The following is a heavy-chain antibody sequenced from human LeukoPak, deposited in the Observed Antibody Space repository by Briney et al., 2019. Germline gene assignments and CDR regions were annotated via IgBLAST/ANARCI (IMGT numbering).Heavy chain of an antibody. CDR1: GGSFIGYY. V-gene: IGHV4-34*01. CDR3: ARAVGTDGYNLWVY. CDR2: IYYTWST. J-gene: IGHJ4*02. D-gene: IGHD5-24*01. Sequence: KASETLSLTFAVYGGSFIGYYWSWIRQPPGKGLEWIGTIYYTWSTYYNPSLKSRVTISVDTSNNQFSLKLTSVTAADTAVYYCARAVGTDGYNLWVYWGQGTLVTVSS.